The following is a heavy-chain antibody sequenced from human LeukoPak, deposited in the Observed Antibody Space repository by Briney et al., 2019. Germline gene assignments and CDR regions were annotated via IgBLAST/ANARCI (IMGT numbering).Heavy chain of an antibody. CDR1: GYSISSGYY. D-gene: IGHD3-3*01. CDR2: IYHSGST. CDR3: ARARFWKIDY. V-gene: IGHV4-38-2*02. J-gene: IGHJ4*02. Sequence: PSETLSLTCTVSGYSISSGYYWGWIRQPPGKGLEWIGNIYHSGSTYYNPSLKSRVTISVDTSKNQFSLKLSSVTAADTAVYYCARARFWKIDYWGQGTLVTVSS.